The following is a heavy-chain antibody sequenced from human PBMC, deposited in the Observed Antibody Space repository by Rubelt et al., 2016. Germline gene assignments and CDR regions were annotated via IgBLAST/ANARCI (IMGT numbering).Heavy chain of an antibody. D-gene: IGHD4-23*01. Sequence: QLQESGPGLVKPSETLSLTCTVSGGSISSSSYYWGWIRQPPGNGLEWIGSIYYSGSTYYNPSLKSRVTISVDTSKNQFSLKLSSVTAADTAVYYCARDVRWSWHFDLWGRGTLVTVSP. V-gene: IGHV4-39*07. CDR3: ARDVRWSWHFDL. J-gene: IGHJ2*01. CDR2: IYYSGST. CDR1: GGSISSSSYY.